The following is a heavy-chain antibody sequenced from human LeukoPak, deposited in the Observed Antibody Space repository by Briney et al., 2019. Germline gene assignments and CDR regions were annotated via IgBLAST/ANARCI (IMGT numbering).Heavy chain of an antibody. J-gene: IGHJ4*02. Sequence: PSETLSLTCTVSGGSISSYYWSWIRQPPGKGLEWIGYIYYSGSTNYNPSLKSRVTISVDTSKNQFSLKLSSVTAADTAVYYCARGATRGYSYGYNPYRYFDYWGQGTLVTVSS. D-gene: IGHD5-18*01. V-gene: IGHV4-59*08. CDR1: GGSISSYY. CDR2: IYYSGST. CDR3: ARGATRGYSYGYNPYRYFDY.